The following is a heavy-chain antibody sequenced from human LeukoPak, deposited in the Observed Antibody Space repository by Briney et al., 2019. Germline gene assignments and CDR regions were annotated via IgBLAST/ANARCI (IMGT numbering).Heavy chain of an antibody. J-gene: IGHJ5*02. CDR3: AQIIYYESSGHYWYDP. CDR2: IDWDDDK. D-gene: IGHD3-22*01. CDR1: GFPLTAHGTR. Sequence: SGPTLVKPTQTLTLTCTFSGFPLTAHGTRVSWIRQAPGKALEWLAHIDWDDDKYYTTSLKTRLTISQDTSKNQVVLKMTNMDPEDTATYYCAQIIYYESSGHYWYDPWGRGTLVTVSS. V-gene: IGHV2-70*01.